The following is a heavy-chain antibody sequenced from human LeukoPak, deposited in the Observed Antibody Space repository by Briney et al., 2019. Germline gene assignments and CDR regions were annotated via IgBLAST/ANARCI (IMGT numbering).Heavy chain of an antibody. CDR3: ARDRWGYSYGGD. Sequence: AWGSLRLSCAASGFTFSSYWMSWVRQAPGKGLEWVANIKEDGREKFYVDSVRGRFTISRDNAKNSLYLQMNSLRAEDTAVYYCARDRWGYSYGGDWGQGTLVTVSS. D-gene: IGHD5-18*01. CDR1: GFTFSSYW. V-gene: IGHV3-7*01. J-gene: IGHJ4*02. CDR2: IKEDGREK.